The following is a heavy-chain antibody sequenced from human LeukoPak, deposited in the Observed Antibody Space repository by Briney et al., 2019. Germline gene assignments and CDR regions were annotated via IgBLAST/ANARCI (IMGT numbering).Heavy chain of an antibody. CDR1: GYSFLSIP. V-gene: IGHV1-18*01. D-gene: IGHD4/OR15-4a*01. CDR3: ASSSRHDYGDGFDI. CDR2: ITAYNDNT. Sequence: GTSVKVSCKASGYSFLSIPMSWVRQAPGQGLEWMGWITAYNDNTHYVQKFQGRVTMTTDTLTTTAYMELTSLRPDDTAMYYCASSSRHDYGDGFDIWGQGTMVTVS. J-gene: IGHJ3*02.